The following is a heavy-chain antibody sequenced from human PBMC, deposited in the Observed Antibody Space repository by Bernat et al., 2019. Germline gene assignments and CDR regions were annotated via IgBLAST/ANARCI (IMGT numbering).Heavy chain of an antibody. D-gene: IGHD4-17*01. J-gene: IGHJ3*02. CDR3: AGFLYGDYVAFDI. V-gene: IGHV3-30*01. CDR2: ISYDGSNK. CDR1: GFTFSSYA. Sequence: QVQLVESGGGVVQPGRSLRLSCAASGFTFSSYAMHWVRQAPGKGLEWVAVISYDGSNKYYADSVKGRFTISRDNSKNTLYLQMNSLRAEDTAVYYCAGFLYGDYVAFDIWGQGTMVTVSS.